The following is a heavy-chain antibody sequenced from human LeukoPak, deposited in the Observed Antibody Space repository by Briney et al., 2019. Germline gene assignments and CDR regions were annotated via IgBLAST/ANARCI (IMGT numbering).Heavy chain of an antibody. CDR2: IIPIFGTA. D-gene: IGHD3-22*01. Sequence: SVKVSCKASGYTFTSYGVSWVRQAPGQGLEWMGGIIPIFGTANYAQKFQGRVTITADESTSTAYMELSSLRSEDTAVYYCQIVVVITQPDYWGQGTLVTVSS. CDR1: GYTFTSYG. V-gene: IGHV1-69*13. CDR3: QIVVVITQPDY. J-gene: IGHJ4*02.